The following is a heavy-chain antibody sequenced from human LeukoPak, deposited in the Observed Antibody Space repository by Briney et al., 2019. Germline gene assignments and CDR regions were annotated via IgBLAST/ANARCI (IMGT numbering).Heavy chain of an antibody. J-gene: IGHJ4*02. D-gene: IGHD5-24*01. V-gene: IGHV4-59*01. CDR1: GGSLSSYY. Sequence: SETLSLTCTVSGGSLSSYYWSWIRQPPGKGLEWIGYIYYSGSTNYNPSLKSRVTISVDTSKNQFSLKLSSVTAADTAVYYCAMLARDGYTFGDYWGQGTLVTVSS. CDR3: AMLARDGYTFGDY. CDR2: IYYSGST.